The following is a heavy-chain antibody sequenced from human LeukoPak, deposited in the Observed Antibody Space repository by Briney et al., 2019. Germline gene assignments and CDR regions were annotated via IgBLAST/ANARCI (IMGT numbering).Heavy chain of an antibody. CDR1: GYTFTSYY. J-gene: IGHJ4*02. Sequence: ASVKVSCKASGYTFTSYYMHWVRQATGQGLEWLGWVNTKSGNTGSAQNFQGRVTFTRDTSINTAYMELSSLRSEDTAIYYCARVDGSPDYWGQGTLVTVSS. CDR3: ARVDGSPDY. V-gene: IGHV1-8*03. CDR2: VNTKSGNT. D-gene: IGHD2-15*01.